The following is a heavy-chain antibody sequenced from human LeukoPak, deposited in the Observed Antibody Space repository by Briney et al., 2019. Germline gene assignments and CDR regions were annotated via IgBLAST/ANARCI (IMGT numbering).Heavy chain of an antibody. Sequence: SETLSLTCTVSGGSISSGDYYWSWIRQPPGKGLEWIGYIYYSGSTYYNPSLKSRITISVDTSKNQFSLKLSSVTAADTAVYYCAREGGAPGLFDYWGQGTLVTVSS. CDR1: GGSISSGDYY. CDR3: AREGGAPGLFDY. D-gene: IGHD3-16*01. J-gene: IGHJ4*02. CDR2: IYYSGST. V-gene: IGHV4-30-4*02.